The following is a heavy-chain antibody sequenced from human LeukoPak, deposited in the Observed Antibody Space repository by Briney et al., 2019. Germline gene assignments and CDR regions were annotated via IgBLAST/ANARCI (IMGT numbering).Heavy chain of an antibody. CDR2: IYYSGST. V-gene: IGHV4-59*01. Sequence: SETLSLTCTVSGGSISSYYWSWIRQPPGKGLEWIGYIYYSGSTNYNPSLKSRVTISVDTSKNQFSLKLSSVTAADTAVYYCASYIEYRGFDYWGQGTLVTVSS. J-gene: IGHJ4*02. CDR1: GGSISSYY. D-gene: IGHD2/OR15-2a*01. CDR3: ASYIEYRGFDY.